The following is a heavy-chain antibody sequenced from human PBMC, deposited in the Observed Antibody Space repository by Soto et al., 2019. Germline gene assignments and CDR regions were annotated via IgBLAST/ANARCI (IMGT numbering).Heavy chain of an antibody. CDR1: GFSFSSYA. CDR2: ISGSGGST. J-gene: IGHJ4*02. D-gene: IGHD6-19*01. V-gene: IGHV3-23*01. Sequence: PGGSLRLSCAASGFSFSSYAMSWVRQASGKGLEWVSAISGSGGSTYYADSVKGRFTISRDNSKNTLYLQMNSLRAEDTAVYYCARRSRGWYFDYWGQGTLVTLSS. CDR3: ARRSRGWYFDY.